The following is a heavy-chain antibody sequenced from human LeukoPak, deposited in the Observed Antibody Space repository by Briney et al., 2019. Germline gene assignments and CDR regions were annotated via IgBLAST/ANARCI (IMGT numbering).Heavy chain of an antibody. CDR3: ATWECSRTSCTNDY. Sequence: GGSLRLSCVASGFTFSSYWMHCVRQAPGKGLVWVSRINTDGSSTRYADSVKGRFTISRDNAKNTLYLQMNSLRAEDTAVYYCATWECSRTSCTNDYWGQGTLVTVSS. D-gene: IGHD2-2*01. CDR1: GFTFSSYW. V-gene: IGHV3-74*01. J-gene: IGHJ4*02. CDR2: INTDGSST.